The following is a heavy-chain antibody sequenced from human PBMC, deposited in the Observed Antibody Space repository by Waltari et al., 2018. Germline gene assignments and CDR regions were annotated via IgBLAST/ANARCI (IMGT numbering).Heavy chain of an antibody. CDR3: ARDLRPNDF. CDR1: GFPFINDL. V-gene: IGHV3-74*03. J-gene: IGHJ4*02. CDR2: TIPDGTRT. Sequence: EVQLVESGGGFVQPGGSLRLSWLASGFPFINDLMYWVRQAPGKGLAWVSRTIPDGTRTTYADSVKGRFTISRDNAKNTLYLQMNSLTVEDTAVYYCARDLRPNDFWGQGTLVTVSS.